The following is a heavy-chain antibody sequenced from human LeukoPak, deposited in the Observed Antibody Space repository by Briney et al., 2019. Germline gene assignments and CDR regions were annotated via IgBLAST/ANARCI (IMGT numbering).Heavy chain of an antibody. V-gene: IGHV3-30*03. Sequence: PGRSLRLSCAASGFTFSRYGTHWVRQAPGKGLEWVALISYNGGYEYYADSVKGRFAISRDHSKDTLYLQMNNLRAEDTAVYYCARDYGGDAGLDSWGQGTLVTVSS. CDR2: ISYNGGYE. D-gene: IGHD4-23*01. J-gene: IGHJ4*02. CDR1: GFTFSRYG. CDR3: ARDYGGDAGLDS.